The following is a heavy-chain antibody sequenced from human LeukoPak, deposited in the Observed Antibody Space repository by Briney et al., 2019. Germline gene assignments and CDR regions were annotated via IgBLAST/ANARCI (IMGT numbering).Heavy chain of an antibody. Sequence: SETLSFTCTVSGGSISSYYWSWIRQPPGKGLEWIGYIYHSGSTYYNPSLKSRVTISVDRSKNQFSLKLSSVTAADTAVYYCARDTIFGGYFDYWGQGTLVTVSS. V-gene: IGHV4-59*12. CDR3: ARDTIFGGYFDY. CDR2: IYHSGST. CDR1: GGSISSYY. J-gene: IGHJ4*02. D-gene: IGHD3-3*01.